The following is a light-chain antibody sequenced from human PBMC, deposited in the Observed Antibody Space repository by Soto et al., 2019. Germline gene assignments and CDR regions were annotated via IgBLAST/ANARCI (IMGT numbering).Light chain of an antibody. J-gene: IGLJ3*02. CDR3: YSAADNIRV. Sequence: SYELTQPSSVSVSPGQTAKITCSGDVLSRKYVRWFQQKPGQAPMLVIYKDTERPSGIPERFSGSSSGTTVTLTITGAQVEDEADYYCYSAADNIRVFGGGTKLTVL. CDR2: KDT. CDR1: VLSRKY. V-gene: IGLV3-27*01.